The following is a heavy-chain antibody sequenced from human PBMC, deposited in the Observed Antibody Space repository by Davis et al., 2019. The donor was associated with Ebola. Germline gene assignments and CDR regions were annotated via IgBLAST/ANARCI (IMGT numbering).Heavy chain of an antibody. CDR2: ISAYNGNT. CDR1: GYTFANYG. J-gene: IGHJ6*04. V-gene: IGHV1-18*04. D-gene: IGHD3-22*01. CDR3: ARGRHYDSSGYYSGMDV. Sequence: AASVKVSCKASGYTFANYGINWVRQAPGQGLEWMGWISAYNGNTKYAQKLQGRVTMTTDSSTSTAYMELRSLRSDDTAVYYCARGRHYDSSGYYSGMDVWGKGTTVTVSS.